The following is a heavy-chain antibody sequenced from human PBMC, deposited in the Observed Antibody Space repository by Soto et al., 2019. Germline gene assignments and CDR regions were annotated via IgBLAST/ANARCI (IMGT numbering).Heavy chain of an antibody. Sequence: QVQLVESGGGVVQPGRSLRLSCAVSGFTVSTYGMHWVRQAPGKGLEWVAVISRDGGTKYYADSVKGRFTISRDNSRNTLFLEMKSLRGDDMVVYYCTGEVASGYWGQGTLVTVSS. V-gene: IGHV3-30*03. CDR3: TGEVASGY. CDR1: GFTVSTYG. J-gene: IGHJ4*02. D-gene: IGHD3-10*01. CDR2: ISRDGGTK.